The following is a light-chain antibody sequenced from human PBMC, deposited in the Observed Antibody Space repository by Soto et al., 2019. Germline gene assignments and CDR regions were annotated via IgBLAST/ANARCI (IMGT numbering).Light chain of an antibody. CDR3: SSYTTSSTLV. J-gene: IGLJ3*02. V-gene: IGLV2-14*01. Sequence: QSALTQPASVSGSPGQSITISCTGTSSDIGGYNFVSWYQRHPGKAPKLMIYEVINRPSGVSDRFSGSKSGSTASLTISGLQAEDEADYYCSSYTTSSTLVFGGGTKLTVL. CDR2: EVI. CDR1: SSDIGGYNF.